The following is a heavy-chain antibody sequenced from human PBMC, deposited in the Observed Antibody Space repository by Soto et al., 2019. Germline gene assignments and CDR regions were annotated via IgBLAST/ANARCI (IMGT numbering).Heavy chain of an antibody. D-gene: IGHD1-7*01. CDR3: AAAELRSSRLPGY. CDR1: GFTFTSSA. Sequence: QMQLVQSGPEVKKPGTSVKVSCKASGFTFTSSAVQWVRQARGQRLEWIGWIVVGSGNTNYAQKFQERVTITRDMXTTTAYMELSSLRSEDTAVYYCAAAELRSSRLPGYWGQGTLVTVSS. CDR2: IVVGSGNT. J-gene: IGHJ4*02. V-gene: IGHV1-58*01.